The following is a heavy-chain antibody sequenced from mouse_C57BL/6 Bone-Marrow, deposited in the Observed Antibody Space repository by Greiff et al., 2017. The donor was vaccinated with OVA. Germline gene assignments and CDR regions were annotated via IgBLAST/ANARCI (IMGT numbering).Heavy chain of an antibody. Sequence: LQESGAELVRPGASVKLSCKASGYTFTDYYINWVKQRPGQGLEWIARIYPGSGNTYYNEKFKGKATLTAEKSSSTAYMQLSSLTSEDSAVYFCARRYSLDYWGQGTTLTVSS. CDR3: ARRYSLDY. V-gene: IGHV1-76*01. J-gene: IGHJ2*01. D-gene: IGHD1-1*01. CDR2: IYPGSGNT. CDR1: GYTFTDYY.